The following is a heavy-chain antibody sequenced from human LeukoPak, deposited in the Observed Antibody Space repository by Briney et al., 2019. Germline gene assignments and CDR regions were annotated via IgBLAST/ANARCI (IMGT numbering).Heavy chain of an antibody. V-gene: IGHV4-39*01. CDR1: GGSISSSSYY. Sequence: SETLSLTCTVSGGSISSSSYYWGWIRQPPGKGLEWIGSIYYSGSTYYNPSLKSRLTISVDTSKNQFSLKLSSVTAADTAVYYCARRVDMQWLYYFDYWGQGTLVTVSS. J-gene: IGHJ4*02. D-gene: IGHD6-19*01. CDR2: IYYSGST. CDR3: ARRVDMQWLYYFDY.